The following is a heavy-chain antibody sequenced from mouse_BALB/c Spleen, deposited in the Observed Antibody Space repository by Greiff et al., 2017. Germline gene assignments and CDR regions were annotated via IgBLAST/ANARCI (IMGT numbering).Heavy chain of an antibody. J-gene: IGHJ1*01. D-gene: IGHD2-4*01. CDR1: GYTFTDYN. CDR2: IYPYNGGT. CDR3: ARYYDYDWYFDV. V-gene: IGHV1S29*02. Sequence: EVQLQQSGPELVKPGASVKISCKASGYTFTDYNMHWVKQSHGKSLEWIGYIYPYNGGTGYNQKFKSKATLTVDNSSSTAYMELRSLTSEDSAVYYCARYYDYDWYFDVWGAGTAVTVSS.